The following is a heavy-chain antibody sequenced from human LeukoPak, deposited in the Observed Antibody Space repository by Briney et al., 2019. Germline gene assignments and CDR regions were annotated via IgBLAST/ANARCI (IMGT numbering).Heavy chain of an antibody. CDR3: ARGVTMVRGVIVN. Sequence: PSETLSLTCTVSGGSISSTSFYWGWIRQPPGKGLEWVSYISSSGSTIYYADSVKGRFTISRDNAKNSLYLQMNSLRAEDTAVYYCARGVTMVRGVIVNWGQGTLVTVSS. CDR2: ISSSGSTI. V-gene: IGHV3-11*04. D-gene: IGHD3-10*01. J-gene: IGHJ4*02. CDR1: GGSISSTSFY.